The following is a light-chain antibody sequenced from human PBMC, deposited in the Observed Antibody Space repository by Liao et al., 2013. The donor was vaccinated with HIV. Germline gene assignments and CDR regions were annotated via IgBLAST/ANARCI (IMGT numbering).Light chain of an antibody. V-gene: IGLV3-21*04. CDR2: YDS. J-gene: IGLJ2*01. CDR1: NIGSKS. Sequence: SYELTQPPSVSVAPGKTARITCGGNNIGSKSVQWYQQKPGQAPVLVIYYDSDRPSGIPERFSGSNSGNTATLTISRVEAGDEADYCCQVWDTSGDHPVFGGGTKLTVL. CDR3: QVWDTSGDHPV.